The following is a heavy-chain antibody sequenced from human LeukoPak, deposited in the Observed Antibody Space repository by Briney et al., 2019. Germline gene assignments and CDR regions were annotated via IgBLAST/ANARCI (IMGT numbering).Heavy chain of an antibody. CDR3: ARSAAVTGQFDF. V-gene: IGHV4-4*02. CDR2: IYHAGST. CDR1: GASISSSNW. D-gene: IGHD6-19*01. J-gene: IGHJ4*02. Sequence: MSSGTLSLTCTVSGASISSSNWWTWVRQPPGEALEWIGEIYHAGSTKYNPSLRSRLTISVDKSKNSFSLSLTSVTAADTAFYYCARSAAVTGQFDFWGPGTLVTVSS.